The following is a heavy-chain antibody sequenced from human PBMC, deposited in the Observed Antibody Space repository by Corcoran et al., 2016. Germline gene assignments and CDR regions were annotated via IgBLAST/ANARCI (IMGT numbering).Heavy chain of an antibody. CDR2: IIPIFGTA. V-gene: IGHV1-69*06. D-gene: IGHD3-22*01. J-gene: IGHJ4*02. Sequence: VQLVQSGAEVKKPGSSVKVSCKASEGTLSSYAISWVRQAPGQGLEWMGGIIPIFGTANYAQKFQGRVTITADKSTSTAYMELSSLRYEDTAVYYCARARDYYDSSGYYSLDDWGQGTLVTVSS. CDR3: ARARDYYDSSGYYSLDD. CDR1: EGTLSSYA.